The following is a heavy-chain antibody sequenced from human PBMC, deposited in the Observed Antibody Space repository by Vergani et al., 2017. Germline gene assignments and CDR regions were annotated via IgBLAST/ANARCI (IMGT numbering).Heavy chain of an antibody. D-gene: IGHD3-9*01. Sequence: QVQLVESGGGVVQPGRSLRLSCAASGFTFSSYGMHWVRQAPGKGLEWVAVIWYDGSNKYYADSVKGRFTISRDNSKNTLYLQMNSLRAEDTAVYYCARDPGMYLTGYYPYYFDYWGQGTLVTVSS. CDR2: IWYDGSNK. V-gene: IGHV3-33*08. CDR1: GFTFSSYG. J-gene: IGHJ4*02. CDR3: ARDPGMYLTGYYPYYFDY.